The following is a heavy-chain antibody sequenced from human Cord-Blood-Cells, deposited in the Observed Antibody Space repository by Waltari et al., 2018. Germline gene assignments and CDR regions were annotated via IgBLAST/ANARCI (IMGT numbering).Heavy chain of an antibody. CDR2: IKQDGSEK. V-gene: IGHV3-7*01. CDR1: GFTFSSYW. J-gene: IGHJ4*02. D-gene: IGHD4-4*01. CDR3: AREDDYSNYFDY. Sequence: EVQLVESGGGLVQPGGSLRLSCAASGFTFSSYWMSWVRQAPGKGLEWVANIKQDGSEKYYVDSVKGRFTISRYNAKNSRYLQMNSLRAEDTAVYYCAREDDYSNYFDYWGQGTLVTVSS.